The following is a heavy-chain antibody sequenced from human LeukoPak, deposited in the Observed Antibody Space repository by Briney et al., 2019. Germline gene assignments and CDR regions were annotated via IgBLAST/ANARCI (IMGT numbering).Heavy chain of an antibody. J-gene: IGHJ4*02. V-gene: IGHV5-51*01. CDR2: INPGDTNI. D-gene: IGHD1-1*01. CDR3: ARPRRAERDEDF. Sequence: GESLKISFKASGYSFTNYWIGWVRQMPGKGLGWVAMINPGDTNIAYSPSFQGQVTISADGSITTAYLQWSSLKASDTAMYYCARPRRAERDEDFWGQGTLGTVS. CDR1: GYSFTNYW.